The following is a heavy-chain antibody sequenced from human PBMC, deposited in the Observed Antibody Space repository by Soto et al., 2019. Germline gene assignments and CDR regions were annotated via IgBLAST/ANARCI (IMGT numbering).Heavy chain of an antibody. V-gene: IGHV3-30*18. D-gene: IGHD5-12*01. J-gene: IGHJ6*02. CDR3: AKDPVATMSYYYYGMDV. CDR2: ISYDGSNK. CDR1: GFTFSSYG. Sequence: QVQLVESGGGVVQPGRSLRLSCAASGFTFSSYGMHWVRQAPGKGLEWVAVISYDGSNKYYADSVKGRFTISRDNSKNTLYLQMNSLRAEDTAVYYCAKDPVATMSYYYYGMDVWGQGTTVTVSS.